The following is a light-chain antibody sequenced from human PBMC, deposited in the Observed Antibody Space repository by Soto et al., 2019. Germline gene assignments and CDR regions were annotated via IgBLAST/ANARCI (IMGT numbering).Light chain of an antibody. Sequence: QSALTQPRSVSGSPGQSLTISCTGTSSDVAAYNYVSWYQQHPGKAPKLLICDVSRRPSGVPDRFSGSKSGNTASLTISGLQAEDEADYYCCSYAGSYTYVVFGGGTKLTVL. CDR3: CSYAGSYTYVV. CDR2: DVS. J-gene: IGLJ2*01. V-gene: IGLV2-11*01. CDR1: SSDVAAYNY.